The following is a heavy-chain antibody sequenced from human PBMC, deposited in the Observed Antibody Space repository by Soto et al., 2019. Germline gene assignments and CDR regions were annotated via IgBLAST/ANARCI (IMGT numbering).Heavy chain of an antibody. V-gene: IGHV1-46*01. CDR2: INPSGGST. J-gene: IGHJ6*02. D-gene: IGHD3-3*01. CDR1: GYTFTSYY. Sequence: ASVKVSCKASGYTFTSYYMHWVRQAPGQGLEWMGIINPSGGSTSYAQKFQGRVTMTRDTSTSTVYMDLSSLRSEDTAVYYCAREASNNYDFWSGPSPIYGMDVWGHGTTVTVS. CDR3: AREASNNYDFWSGPSPIYGMDV.